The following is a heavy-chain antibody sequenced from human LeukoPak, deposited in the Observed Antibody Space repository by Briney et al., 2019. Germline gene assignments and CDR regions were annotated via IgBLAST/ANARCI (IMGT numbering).Heavy chain of an antibody. CDR3: ARDSSSGWTSFDY. Sequence: SVKVSCKASGYTFTNYAMNWVRQAPGQGLEWMGGIIPIFGTANYAQKFQGRVTITADKSTSTAYMELSSLRSEDTAVYYCARDSSSGWTSFDYWGQGTLVTVSS. CDR1: GYTFTNYA. CDR2: IIPIFGTA. V-gene: IGHV1-69*06. J-gene: IGHJ4*02. D-gene: IGHD6-19*01.